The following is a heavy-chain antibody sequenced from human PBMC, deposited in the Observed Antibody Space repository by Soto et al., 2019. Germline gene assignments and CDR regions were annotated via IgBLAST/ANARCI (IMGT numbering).Heavy chain of an antibody. CDR3: TRQYYILTVSRPAYYYYGMDV. CDR2: IRNKSYVGTT. J-gene: IGHJ6*02. Sequence: PGGSLRLSCTASGFTFCDYAMSWFRQAPGKGLEWVGFIRNKSYVGTTEYAVSVKGRFTISRDYSKSFAYLQMNSLKTEDTAVYYCTRQYYILTVSRPAYYYYGMDVWGQGTTVTVSS. V-gene: IGHV3-49*03. CDR1: GFTFCDYA. D-gene: IGHD3-9*01.